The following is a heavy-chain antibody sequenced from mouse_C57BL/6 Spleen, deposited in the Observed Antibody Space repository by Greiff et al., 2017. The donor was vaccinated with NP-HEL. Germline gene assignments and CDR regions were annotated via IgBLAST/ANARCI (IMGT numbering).Heavy chain of an antibody. D-gene: IGHD2-5*01. CDR1: GFTFSDFY. V-gene: IGHV7-1*01. Sequence: EVKLMESGGGLVQSGRSLRLSCATSGFTFSDFYMEWVRQAPGKGLEWIAASRNKANDYTTEYSASVKGRFIVSRDTSQSILYLQMNAQRAEDTAIYNCARSDSNSGGWFAYWGQGTLVTVSA. CDR3: ARSDSNSGGWFAY. CDR2: SRNKANDYTT. J-gene: IGHJ3*01.